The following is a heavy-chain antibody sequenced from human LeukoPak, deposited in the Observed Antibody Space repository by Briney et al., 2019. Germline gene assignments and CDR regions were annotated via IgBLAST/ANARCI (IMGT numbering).Heavy chain of an antibody. V-gene: IGHV4-39*01. CDR1: GGSISSSSYY. J-gene: IGHJ5*02. CDR3: ARLGYSGSWYSGDWFDP. CDR2: IYYSGST. Sequence: SETLSLTCTVSGGSISSSSYYWGWIRQPPGKGLEWIGSIYYSGSTYYNPSLKSRVTISVDTSKSQFSLKLSSVTAADTAVYYCARLGYSGSWYSGDWFDPWGQGTLVTVSS. D-gene: IGHD6-13*01.